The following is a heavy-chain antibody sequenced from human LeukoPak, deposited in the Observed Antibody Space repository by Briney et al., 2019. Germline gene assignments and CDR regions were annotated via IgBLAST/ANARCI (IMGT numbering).Heavy chain of an antibody. CDR3: ARTRDSGSSDY. V-gene: IGHV4-59*01. J-gene: IGHJ4*02. CDR1: GGPISSYY. D-gene: IGHD3-10*01. Sequence: PSETLSLTCTVSGGPISSYYWSWIRQPPGKALEWIAYIYYSGRTNYNPSLKSRVTISVDTSKNQFSLKLSSVTAADTAVYYCARTRDSGSSDYWGQGALVTVSS. CDR2: IYYSGRT.